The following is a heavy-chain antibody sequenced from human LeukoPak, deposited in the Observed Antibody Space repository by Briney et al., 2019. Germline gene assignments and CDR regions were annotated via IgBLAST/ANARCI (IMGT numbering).Heavy chain of an antibody. J-gene: IGHJ4*02. CDR2: IYYSGST. D-gene: IGHD1-26*01. Sequence: SSETLSLTCTVSGGSISSYYWSWIRQPPGKGLEWIGYIYYSGSTNYNPSLKSRVTISVDTSKNQFSLKLSSVTAADTAVYYCARERSGSYYQLDYWGQGTLVTVSS. CDR3: ARERSGSYYQLDY. V-gene: IGHV4-59*12. CDR1: GGSISSYY.